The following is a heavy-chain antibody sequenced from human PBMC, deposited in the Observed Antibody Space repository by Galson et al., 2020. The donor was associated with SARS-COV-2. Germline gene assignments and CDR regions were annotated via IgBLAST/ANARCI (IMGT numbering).Heavy chain of an antibody. V-gene: IGHV1-2*02. CDR3: ARVTPRLCDSSGAIPFDY. D-gene: IGHD3-22*01. Sequence: ASVKVSCKASGYTFTGYYMHWVRQAPGQGLEWMGWINPNSGGTNYAQKFQGRVTMTRDTSISTAYMELSRLRSDDTAVYYCARVTPRLCDSSGAIPFDYWGQGTLVTVSS. J-gene: IGHJ4*02. CDR2: INPNSGGT. CDR1: GYTFTGYY.